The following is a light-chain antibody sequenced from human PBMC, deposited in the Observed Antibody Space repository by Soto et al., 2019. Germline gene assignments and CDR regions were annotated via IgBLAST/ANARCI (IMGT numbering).Light chain of an antibody. CDR3: SSYTSSSTLYV. J-gene: IGLJ1*01. CDR1: SSDVGSYTY. CDR2: EVN. Sequence: QSVLTQPASVSGSPRQSITISCTGASSDVGSYTYVSWYQQHPGKAPKLMIYEVNNRPSGVSNRFFGSKSGNTASLTISGLQAEDEADYYCSSYTSSSTLYVFGTGTKVTVL. V-gene: IGLV2-14*01.